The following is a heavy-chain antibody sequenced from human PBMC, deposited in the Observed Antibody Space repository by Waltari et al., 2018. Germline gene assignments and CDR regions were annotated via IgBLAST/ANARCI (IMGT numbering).Heavy chain of an antibody. CDR3: ARSPPSYSSSWYFFEH. D-gene: IGHD6-13*01. V-gene: IGHV1-2*07. CDR1: GYTFTGHY. CDR2: INTNRSGT. Sequence: QVQLVQPGAEVTRPGASVKVSCKAYGYTFTGHYIHWIRQAPGQGLEWMGWINTNRSGTKFAPKFQGSITLTRDTSITTAYMELRRLTFDDTAVYYCARSPPSYSSSWYFFEHWGQGTLVTVSS. J-gene: IGHJ4*02.